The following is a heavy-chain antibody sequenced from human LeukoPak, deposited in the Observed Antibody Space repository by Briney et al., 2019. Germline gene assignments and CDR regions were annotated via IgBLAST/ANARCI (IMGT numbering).Heavy chain of an antibody. Sequence: GGSLRLSCAASGFTFDDYAMHWVRQAPGKGLEWVSGISWNSGSIGYADSVKGRFTISRDNAKNSLYLQMNSLRAEDTALYYCAKGPPPGRRYCSSTSCYWSGYFDYWGQGTLVTVSS. CDR3: AKGPPPGRRYCSSTSCYWSGYFDY. D-gene: IGHD2-2*01. J-gene: IGHJ4*02. CDR1: GFTFDDYA. CDR2: ISWNSGSI. V-gene: IGHV3-9*01.